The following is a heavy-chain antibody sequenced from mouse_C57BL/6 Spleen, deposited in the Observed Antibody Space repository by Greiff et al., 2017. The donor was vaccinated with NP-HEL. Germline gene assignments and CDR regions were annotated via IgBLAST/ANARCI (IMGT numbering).Heavy chain of an antibody. CDR3: TLYYYGSSEVVLFDY. Sequence: EVQLQQSGAELVRPGASVKLSCTASGFNIKDYYLHWVKQRPEQGLEWIGRIDPEDGDTEYAPKFQGQATMTADTSSNTAYLQLSSLTSEDTAVYYCTLYYYGSSEVVLFDYWGQGTTLTVSS. CDR1: GFNIKDYY. D-gene: IGHD1-1*01. J-gene: IGHJ2*01. V-gene: IGHV14-1*01. CDR2: IDPEDGDT.